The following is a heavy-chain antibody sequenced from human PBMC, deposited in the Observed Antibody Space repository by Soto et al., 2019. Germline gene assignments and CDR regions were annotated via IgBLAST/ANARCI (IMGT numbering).Heavy chain of an antibody. CDR1: GDSVSSNSAA. Sequence: SHTLTLTCAISGDSVSSNSAAWKWTRQSPSTGLEWLGRTYYRSKWYNDYAVSVKSRITITPDTSKNQFCLQLNSVTPEDTAVYYCARDMRGYYYYGMDFWGQGTTVTDSS. V-gene: IGHV6-1*01. CDR3: ARDMRGYYYYGMDF. D-gene: IGHD2-2*01. CDR2: TYYRSKWYN. J-gene: IGHJ6*02.